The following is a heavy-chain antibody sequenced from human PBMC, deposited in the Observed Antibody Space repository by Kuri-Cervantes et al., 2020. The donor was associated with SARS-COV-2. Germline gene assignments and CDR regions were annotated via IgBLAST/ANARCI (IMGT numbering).Heavy chain of an antibody. CDR3: ARERGLRGWFDP. Sequence: GESLKISCAASGFTVSSNYMSWVRQAPGKGLEWVSVIYSGGSTYYADSVKGRFTISRDKSKNTLYLQMNSLRAEDTAVYYCARERGLRGWFDPWGQGTLVTVSS. V-gene: IGHV3-53*01. CDR2: IYSGGST. J-gene: IGHJ5*02. CDR1: GFTVSSNY.